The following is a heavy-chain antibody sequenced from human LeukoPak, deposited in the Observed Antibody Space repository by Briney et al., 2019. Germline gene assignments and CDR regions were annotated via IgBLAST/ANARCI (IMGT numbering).Heavy chain of an antibody. Sequence: GGSLRLSYAAPGFTFSSYGMHWVRQAPGKGLEWVAVISYDGSNKYYADSVKGRFTISRDNSKNTLYLQMNSLRVEDTAVYYCAPEGDGYILFDYWGQGTLVTVSS. CDR2: ISYDGSNK. CDR1: GFTFSSYG. D-gene: IGHD5-24*01. CDR3: APEGDGYILFDY. J-gene: IGHJ4*02. V-gene: IGHV3-30*03.